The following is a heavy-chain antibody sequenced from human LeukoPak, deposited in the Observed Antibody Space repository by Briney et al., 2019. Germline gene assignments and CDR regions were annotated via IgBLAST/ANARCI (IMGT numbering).Heavy chain of an antibody. CDR1: GFTFSSYG. Sequence: GSLRLSCAASGFTFSSYGMHWVRQAPGKGLEWVAVISYDGSNKYYADSVKGRFTISRDNSKNTLYLQMNSLRAEDTAVYYCAKAPNTSSGWAFDYWGQGTLVTVSS. CDR2: ISYDGSNK. V-gene: IGHV3-30*18. D-gene: IGHD6-19*01. J-gene: IGHJ4*02. CDR3: AKAPNTSSGWAFDY.